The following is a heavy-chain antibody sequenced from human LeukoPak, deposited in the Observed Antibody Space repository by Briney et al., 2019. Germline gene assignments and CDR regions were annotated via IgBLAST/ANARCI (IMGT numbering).Heavy chain of an antibody. J-gene: IGHJ4*02. D-gene: IGHD6-19*01. CDR3: ARHIGAVAGPFDY. CDR1: GGSISSSSYY. CDR2: IYYSGST. Sequence: SETLPLTCTVSGGSISSSSYYWGWIRQPPGKGLEWIGSIYYSGSTYYNPSLKGRVTISVDTSKNQFSLKLSSVTAADTAMYYCARHIGAVAGPFDYWGQGTLVTVSS. V-gene: IGHV4-39*01.